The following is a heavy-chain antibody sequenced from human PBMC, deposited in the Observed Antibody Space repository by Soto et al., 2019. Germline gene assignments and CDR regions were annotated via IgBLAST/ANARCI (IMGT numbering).Heavy chain of an antibody. V-gene: IGHV3-23*01. Sequence: EVQLLESGGGLVQPGGSLRLSCAASGFTFSGYVMSWVRQAPGKGLEWVSVVSGTDDTTYYADSVKGRFTIARDNSKNTLYLQMNSLRADDTAVYYCAKDEYPSSWYLSGAFDIWAQGTMVTVSS. CDR3: AKDEYPSSWYLSGAFDI. CDR2: VSGTDDTT. J-gene: IGHJ3*02. CDR1: GFTFSGYV. D-gene: IGHD6-13*01.